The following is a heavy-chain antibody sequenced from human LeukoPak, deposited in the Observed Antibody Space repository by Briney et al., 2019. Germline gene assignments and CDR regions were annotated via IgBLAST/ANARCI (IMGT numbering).Heavy chain of an antibody. CDR3: ARDRMEIGSIAAAGEKEQAYNWFDP. CDR1: GYTLTELS. Sequence: ASVKVSCKVSGYTLTELSMHWVRQAPGKGLEWMGGFDPEDGETIYAQKFQGRVTMTEDTSTDTAYMELSSLRSEDTAVYYCARDRMEIGSIAAAGEKEQAYNWFDPWGQGTLVTVSS. V-gene: IGHV1-24*01. J-gene: IGHJ5*02. CDR2: FDPEDGET. D-gene: IGHD6-13*01.